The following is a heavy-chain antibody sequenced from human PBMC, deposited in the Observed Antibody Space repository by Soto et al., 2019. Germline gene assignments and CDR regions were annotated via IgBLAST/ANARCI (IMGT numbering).Heavy chain of an antibody. D-gene: IGHD3-22*01. CDR3: ARAIGPRFNWFDP. V-gene: IGHV1-69*01. Sequence: QVQLVQSGAEVKKPGSSVTVSCKASADTFNNYAIDWVRQAPGQGLEWMGGIIPFFGSPKYSQKFQNRVTITVEESTSTSYMSLTGLRSDDTAVYYCARAIGPRFNWFDPWGQGTLVTVSS. CDR1: ADTFNNYA. J-gene: IGHJ5*02. CDR2: IIPFFGSP.